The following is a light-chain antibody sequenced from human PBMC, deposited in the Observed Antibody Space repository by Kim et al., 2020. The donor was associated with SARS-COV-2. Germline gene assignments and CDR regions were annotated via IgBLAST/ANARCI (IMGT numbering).Light chain of an antibody. CDR2: VNS. CDR3: QSYDSSLNGYV. CDR1: SSNIGTGYN. J-gene: IGLJ1*01. Sequence: QRVTISCTGRSSNIGTGYNVHWYQLLPGTAPKLLIYVNSRRPSWIPDRFSGSKSGTSASLAITGLQAEDEADYYCQSYDSSLNGYVFGTGTKVTV. V-gene: IGLV1-40*01.